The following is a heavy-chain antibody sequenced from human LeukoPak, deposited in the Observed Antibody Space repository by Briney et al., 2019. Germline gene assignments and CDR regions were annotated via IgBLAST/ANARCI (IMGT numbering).Heavy chain of an antibody. CDR1: GFTFSSYS. CDR3: AREVVITNYYYYMDV. J-gene: IGHJ6*03. V-gene: IGHV3-48*01. CDR2: ISSSSSTI. D-gene: IGHD3-22*01. Sequence: PGGPLRLSCAASGFTFSSYSMNWVRQAPGKGLEWVSYISSSSSTIYYADSVKGRFTISRDNVKNSLYLQMNSLRAEDTAVYYCAREVVITNYYYYMDVWGKGTTVTVSS.